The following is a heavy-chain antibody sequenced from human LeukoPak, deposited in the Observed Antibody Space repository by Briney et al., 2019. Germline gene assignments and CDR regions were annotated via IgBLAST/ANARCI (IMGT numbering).Heavy chain of an antibody. D-gene: IGHD2-2*01. V-gene: IGHV4-4*02. Sequence: PSGTLSLTCAVSGGSISSSNWWSWVRQPPGKGLEWIGEIYHSGSTNYNPSLKSRVTISVDKSKNQFSLKLSSVTAADTAVYYCASLYCSSTSCYFYYWGQGTLVTVSS. J-gene: IGHJ4*02. CDR2: IYHSGST. CDR3: ASLYCSSTSCYFYY. CDR1: GGSISSSNW.